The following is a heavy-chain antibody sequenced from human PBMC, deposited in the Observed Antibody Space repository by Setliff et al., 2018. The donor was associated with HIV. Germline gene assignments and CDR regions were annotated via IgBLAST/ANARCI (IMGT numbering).Heavy chain of an antibody. Sequence: SETLSLTCTVSGGSISNNYYWGWIRQPPGKGLEWIGSIFYSETVYYGGRTYYNSSLKSRVTISVDTSKNQFSLNLTSVTAADTAVYYCARLGYSGSLVGAFDIWGQGTMVTVSS. J-gene: IGHJ3*02. CDR1: GGSISNNYY. CDR3: ARLGYSGSLVGAFDI. D-gene: IGHD1-26*01. V-gene: IGHV4-39*07. CDR2: IFYSETVYYGGRT.